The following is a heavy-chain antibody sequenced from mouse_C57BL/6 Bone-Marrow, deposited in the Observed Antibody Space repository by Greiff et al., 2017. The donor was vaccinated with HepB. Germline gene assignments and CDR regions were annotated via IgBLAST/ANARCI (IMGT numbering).Heavy chain of an antibody. D-gene: IGHD2-3*01. CDR3: ARPPDGP. CDR1: GYTFTSYW. CDR2: IYPGSGST. V-gene: IGHV1-55*01. J-gene: IGHJ3*01. Sequence: QVQLQQSGAELVKPGASVKMSCKASGYTFTSYWITWVKQRPGQGLEWIGDIYPGSGSTNYNEKFKSKATLTVDTPSSTAYMQLSSLTSEDSAVYYCARPPDGPWGQGTLVTVSA.